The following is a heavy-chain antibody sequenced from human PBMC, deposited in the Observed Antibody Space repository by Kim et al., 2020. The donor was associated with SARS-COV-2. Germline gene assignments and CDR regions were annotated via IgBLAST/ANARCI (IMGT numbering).Heavy chain of an antibody. V-gene: IGHV4-39*01. J-gene: IGHJ6*02. CDR2: IYYSGST. Sequence: SETLSLTCTVSGGSISSSSYYWGWIRQPPGKGLEWIGSIYYSGSTYYNPSLKSRVTISVDTSKNQFSLKLSSVTAADTAVYYCARPGYGSGSSILYYYGMDVWGQVTTVTVSS. CDR1: GGSISSSSYY. CDR3: ARPGYGSGSSILYYYGMDV. D-gene: IGHD3-10*01.